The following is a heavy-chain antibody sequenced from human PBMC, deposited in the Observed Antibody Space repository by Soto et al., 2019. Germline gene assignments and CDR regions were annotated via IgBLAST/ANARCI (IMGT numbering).Heavy chain of an antibody. CDR1: GYTLTELS. D-gene: IGHD3-10*01. J-gene: IGHJ4*02. V-gene: IGHV1-24*01. Sequence: ASVKVSCKVSGYTLTELSMHWVRQAPGKGLEWMGGFDPEDGETIYAQKFQGRVTMIEDTSTDTAYMELSSLRSEDTAVYYCARAVHTMIQGVRFRVDQWGQGTLVTVSS. CDR2: FDPEDGET. CDR3: ARAVHTMIQGVRFRVDQ.